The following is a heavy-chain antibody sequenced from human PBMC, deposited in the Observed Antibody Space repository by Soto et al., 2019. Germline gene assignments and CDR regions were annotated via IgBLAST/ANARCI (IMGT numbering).Heavy chain of an antibody. CDR3: ARHRFGEFLHRDNWFDP. CDR1: GGSISSSSYY. CDR2: IYYSGST. Sequence: PSETLSLTCTVSGGSISSSSYYWGWIRQPPGKGLEWIGSIYYSGSTYYNPSLKSRVTISVDTSKNQFSLKLSSVTAADTAVYYCARHRFGEFLHRDNWFDPWGQGTLVTVSS. D-gene: IGHD3-10*01. J-gene: IGHJ5*02. V-gene: IGHV4-39*01.